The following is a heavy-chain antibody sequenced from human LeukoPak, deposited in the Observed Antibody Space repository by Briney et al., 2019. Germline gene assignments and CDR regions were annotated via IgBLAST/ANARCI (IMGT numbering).Heavy chain of an antibody. CDR2: IYSGDST. CDR1: GFTFSSYE. J-gene: IGHJ4*02. V-gene: IGHV3-53*01. Sequence: PGGSLRLSCAASGFTFSSYEMNWVRQAPGKGLEWVSVIYSGDSTYYADSVKGRFTISRDNSKNTLYLQMNSLRAEDTAVYYCARGPYSSGWWRSYFDYWGQGTLVTVSS. CDR3: ARGPYSSGWWRSYFDY. D-gene: IGHD6-19*01.